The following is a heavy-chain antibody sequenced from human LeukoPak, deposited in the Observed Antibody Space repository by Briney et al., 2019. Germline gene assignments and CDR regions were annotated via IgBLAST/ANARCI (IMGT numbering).Heavy chain of an antibody. CDR2: IYHSGST. CDR3: ARGNKLTSSSWYFDY. J-gene: IGHJ4*02. CDR1: GGSISSSNW. V-gene: IGHV4-4*02. Sequence: PSGTLSLTCAVSGGSISSSNWWSWVRQPPGKGLEWIVEIYHSGSTNYNPSLKSRVTISVDKSKNQFSLKLSSVTAADTAVYYCARGNKLTSSSWYFDYWGQGTPVTVSS. D-gene: IGHD6-13*01.